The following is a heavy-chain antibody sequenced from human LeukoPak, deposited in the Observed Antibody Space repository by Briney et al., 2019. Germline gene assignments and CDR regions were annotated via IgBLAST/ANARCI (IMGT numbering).Heavy chain of an antibody. CDR2: IKQDGSEK. V-gene: IGHV3-7*01. J-gene: IGHJ4*02. CDR3: ASGGYSGNQRLYFDY. D-gene: IGHD5-12*01. Sequence: GGSLRLSCAASGFTFSSYWMSWVRQAPGKGLEWVANIKQDGSEKYYVDSVKGRFTISRDNAKNSLYLQMNSLRAEDTAVYYCASGGYSGNQRLYFDYWGQGTLVTVSS. CDR1: GFTFSSYW.